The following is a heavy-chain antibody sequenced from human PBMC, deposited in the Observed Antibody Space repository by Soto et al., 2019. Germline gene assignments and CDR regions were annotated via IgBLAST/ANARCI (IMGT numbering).Heavy chain of an antibody. Sequence: QVQLVESGGGVVQPGGSLRLSCAASGFTFSIYGFHWVRQAPGQGLEWVALMWYDGRKEYYSDSVKGRFTLSRDNSKNTLFLQMDSPSPEDTGLYFWARNGGTSGMDVWGRGTTVIVSS. V-gene: IGHV3-33*01. CDR1: GFTFSIYG. CDR2: MWYDGRKE. D-gene: IGHD2-8*01. J-gene: IGHJ6*02. CDR3: ARNGGTSGMDV.